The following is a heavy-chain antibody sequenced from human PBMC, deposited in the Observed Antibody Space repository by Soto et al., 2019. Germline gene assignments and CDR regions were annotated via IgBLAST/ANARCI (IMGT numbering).Heavy chain of an antibody. D-gene: IGHD2-8*01. Sequence: ASVKVSCKASGYTFTSYAMHWVRQAPGQRLEWMGWTNAGNGNTKYSQKFQGRVTITRDTSASTAYMELSSLRSEDTAVYYCARDTRRCTNVVCHFSRIRPWFDPWGQGPLLIVS. CDR1: GYTFTSYA. CDR3: ARDTRRCTNVVCHFSRIRPWFDP. V-gene: IGHV1-3*01. J-gene: IGHJ5*02. CDR2: TNAGNGNT.